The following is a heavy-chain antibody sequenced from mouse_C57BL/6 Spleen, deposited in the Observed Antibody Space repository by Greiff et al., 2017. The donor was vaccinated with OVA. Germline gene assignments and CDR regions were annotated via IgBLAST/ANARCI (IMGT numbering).Heavy chain of an antibody. CDR1: GYTFTTYP. J-gene: IGHJ3*01. CDR2: FHPYNDDT. V-gene: IGHV1-47*01. CDR3: ARGGDYDDGAFAY. D-gene: IGHD2-4*01. Sequence: VQLQQSGAELLKPGASVKMSCKASGYTFTTYPIEWMKQNHGKSLECIGNFHPYNDDTKYNEKFKGKATLTVEKSSSTVYLELSRLTSDDSAVYYCARGGDYDDGAFAYWGQGTLVTVSA.